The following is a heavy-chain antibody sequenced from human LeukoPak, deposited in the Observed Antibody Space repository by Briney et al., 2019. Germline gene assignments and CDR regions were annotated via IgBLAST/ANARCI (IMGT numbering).Heavy chain of an antibody. Sequence: GTSVKVSCTASGNTFTSFDINWVRQASGQGLEWMGWMNPHSGQSGFAQKFQGRVTLTRNASISTAYTELTSLRSEDSAIYYCARRNRAYWYFDLWGRGTPVTVSS. CDR2: MNPHSGQS. D-gene: IGHD1-14*01. V-gene: IGHV1-8*01. CDR1: GNTFTSFD. J-gene: IGHJ2*01. CDR3: ARRNRAYWYFDL.